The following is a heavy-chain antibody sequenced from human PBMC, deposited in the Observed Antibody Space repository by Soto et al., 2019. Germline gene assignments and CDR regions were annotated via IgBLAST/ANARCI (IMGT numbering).Heavy chain of an antibody. J-gene: IGHJ3*02. D-gene: IGHD4-4*01. V-gene: IGHV1-18*01. CDR1: GYTFTSYG. CDR2: ISVYNGNT. Sequence: ASVKGSCKASGYTFTSYGISWVRQAPGQGLEWMGWISVYNGNTNYAQKLQGRVTMTTDTSTSTAYMELRSLRSDDTAVYYCARDTHHEDYTAMDAFDIPGQGTMLTVS. CDR3: ARDTHHEDYTAMDAFDI.